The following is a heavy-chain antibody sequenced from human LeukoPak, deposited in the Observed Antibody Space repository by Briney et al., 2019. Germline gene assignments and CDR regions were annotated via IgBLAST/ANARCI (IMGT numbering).Heavy chain of an antibody. Sequence: GASVKVSCKASGGTFSSYAISWVQQAPGQGLEWMGGIIPIFGTANYAQKFQGRVTITADESTSTAYMELSSLRSEDTAVYYCASRHSGSYKWYFDLWGRGTLVTVSS. V-gene: IGHV1-69*13. CDR2: IIPIFGTA. D-gene: IGHD1-26*01. J-gene: IGHJ2*01. CDR3: ASRHSGSYKWYFDL. CDR1: GGTFSSYA.